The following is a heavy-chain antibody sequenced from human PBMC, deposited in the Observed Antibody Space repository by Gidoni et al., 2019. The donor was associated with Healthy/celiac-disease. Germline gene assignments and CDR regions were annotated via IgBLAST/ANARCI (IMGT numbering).Heavy chain of an antibody. Sequence: QVQLVESGGGVVQPGRSLRLSCAASGFTFRSYAMHWVRQAPGKGLEWVAVISYDGSNKYYADSVKGRFTISRDNSKNTLYLQMNSLRAEDTAVYYCARDPRSSSWYIPQGGMDVWGQGTTVTVSS. CDR2: ISYDGSNK. V-gene: IGHV3-30-3*01. J-gene: IGHJ6*02. CDR3: ARDPRSSSWYIPQGGMDV. D-gene: IGHD6-13*01. CDR1: GFTFRSYA.